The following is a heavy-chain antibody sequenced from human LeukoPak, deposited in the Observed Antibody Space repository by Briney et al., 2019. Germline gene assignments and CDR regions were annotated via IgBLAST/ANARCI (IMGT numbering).Heavy chain of an antibody. Sequence: PGGCLRLSCEASGFTFDAYAMHWVRQAPGKGLEWVSLINKDGSATYYADSVKGRFTISRDSSKNSLYLQMNSLRSEDTALYYCATWAFYHSLDVWGQGTTVTVSS. CDR2: INKDGSAT. V-gene: IGHV3-43*02. CDR1: GFTFDAYA. J-gene: IGHJ6*02. D-gene: IGHD1-26*01. CDR3: ATWAFYHSLDV.